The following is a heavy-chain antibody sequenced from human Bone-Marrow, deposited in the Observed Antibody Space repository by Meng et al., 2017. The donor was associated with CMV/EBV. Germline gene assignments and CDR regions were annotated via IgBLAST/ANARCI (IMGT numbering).Heavy chain of an antibody. J-gene: IGHJ6*02. CDR2: MNPNSGNT. CDR3: ARAGSHDFWSGYLSYYYYYGMDV. Sequence: ASVKVSCKASGYTFTSYDNNWVRQATGQGLEWMGWMNPNSGNTGYAQKFQGRVTITRNTSISTAYMELSSLRSEDTAVYYCARAGSHDFWSGYLSYYYYYGMDVWGQGTTVTVSS. V-gene: IGHV1-8*03. D-gene: IGHD3-3*01. CDR1: GYTFTSYD.